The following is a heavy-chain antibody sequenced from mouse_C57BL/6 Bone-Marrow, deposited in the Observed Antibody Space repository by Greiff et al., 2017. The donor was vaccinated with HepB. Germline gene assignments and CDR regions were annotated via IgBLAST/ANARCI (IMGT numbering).Heavy chain of an antibody. V-gene: IGHV5-6*02. CDR2: ISSGGSYT. J-gene: IGHJ2*01. Sequence: DVKLVESGGDLVKPGGSLKLSCAASGFTFSSYGMSWVRQTPDKRLEWVATISSGGSYTYYPDSVKGRFTISRDNAKNTLYLQMSSLKSEDTAMYYCARLATTVASFDYWGQGTTLTVSS. D-gene: IGHD1-1*01. CDR3: ARLATTVASFDY. CDR1: GFTFSSYG.